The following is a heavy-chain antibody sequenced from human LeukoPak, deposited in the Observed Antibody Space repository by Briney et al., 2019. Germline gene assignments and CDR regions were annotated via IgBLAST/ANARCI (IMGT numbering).Heavy chain of an antibody. D-gene: IGHD3-3*01. CDR3: VRGSLASGVVVYYYYYLDV. V-gene: IGHV3-74*01. CDR2: INSHGSST. CDR1: GFTFSSYW. J-gene: IGHJ6*03. Sequence: GGSLRLSCAASGFTFSSYWMHWVRQVPGKGLVWVSRINSHGSSTSYADSVKGRFTISRDNAKNTLYLQMNSLRAEDTAVYYCVRGSLASGVVVYYYYYLDVWGKGTTVTVSS.